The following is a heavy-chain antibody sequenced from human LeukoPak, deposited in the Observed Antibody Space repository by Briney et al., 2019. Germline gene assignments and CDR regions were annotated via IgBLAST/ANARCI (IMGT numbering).Heavy chain of an antibody. Sequence: GGSLRLSCEASGFTFSSYAMNWVRQAPGKGLEWCSSISDSGARTYNVDSVKCRFTISRANSQNILYLHMKSLRAEDTAVYYCAKVKTTTVTFTHAFDIWGQGTVVTVSS. CDR1: GFTFSSYA. CDR2: ISDSGART. J-gene: IGHJ3*02. V-gene: IGHV3-23*01. D-gene: IGHD4-17*01. CDR3: AKVKTTTVTFTHAFDI.